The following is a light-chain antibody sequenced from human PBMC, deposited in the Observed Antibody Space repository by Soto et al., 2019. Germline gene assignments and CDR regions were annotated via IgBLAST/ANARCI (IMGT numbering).Light chain of an antibody. V-gene: IGKV1-27*01. J-gene: IGKJ3*01. CDR3: QKYNRVPFT. CDR1: RGIATY. CDR2: SAS. Sequence: DIQMTQSPSSLSASVGDRVTLTCRASRGIATYLAWYQQRLGKVPELLIYSASTLQSGVPSRFSGSGSGTDFTLTISRLQPEDVATYYCQKYNRVPFTFGPGTRV.